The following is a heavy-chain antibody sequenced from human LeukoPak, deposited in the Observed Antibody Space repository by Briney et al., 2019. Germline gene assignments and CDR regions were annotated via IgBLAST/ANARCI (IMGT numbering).Heavy chain of an antibody. V-gene: IGHV3-21*01. J-gene: IGHJ4*02. CDR1: GFTFSSYS. CDR3: ARDRYCSSTSCYTDY. CDR2: IGSSSSYI. D-gene: IGHD2-2*02. Sequence: GGALRLSCAASGFTFSSYSMNWVRQAPGKGLEWVSSIGSSSSYIYYADSVKGRFTISRDNAKNSLYLQMNSLRAEDTAVYYCARDRYCSSTSCYTDYWGQGTLVTVSS.